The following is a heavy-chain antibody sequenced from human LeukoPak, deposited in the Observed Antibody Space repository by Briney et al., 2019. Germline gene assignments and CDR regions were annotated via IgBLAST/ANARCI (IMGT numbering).Heavy chain of an antibody. J-gene: IGHJ6*02. CDR1: GFSFSTSS. Sequence: GGSLRLSCAAAGFSFSTSSINWVRQAPGRGLEWVSSISSSGSSIYYADSVKGRFTISRDNAKNSLYLQMNSLRAEDTAVYYCSGVSYYYYYGMDVWGQGTTVTVSS. CDR2: ISSSGSSI. V-gene: IGHV3-21*01. CDR3: SGVSYYYYYGMDV.